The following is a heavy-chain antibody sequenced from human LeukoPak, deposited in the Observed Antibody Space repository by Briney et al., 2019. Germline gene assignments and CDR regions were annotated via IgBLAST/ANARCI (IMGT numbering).Heavy chain of an antibody. V-gene: IGHV1-2*02. CDR2: INPNSGGT. D-gene: IGHD3-10*01. J-gene: IGHJ3*02. CDR3: AGTDWPKGSGAFDI. Sequence: ASVKVSCKASGYTFTGYYMHWVRQAPGEGLEWMGCINPNSGGTNYAQKFQGRVTMTRDTSISTAYMKLSRLRSDDTAVYYCAGTDWPKGSGAFDIWGQGTMVTVSS. CDR1: GYTFTGYY.